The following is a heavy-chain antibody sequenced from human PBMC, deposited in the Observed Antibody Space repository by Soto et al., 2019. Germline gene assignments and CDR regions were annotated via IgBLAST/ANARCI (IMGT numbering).Heavy chain of an antibody. CDR3: AKGPAIVLVPAAMNYYYGMDV. D-gene: IGHD2-2*01. Sequence: QVELVESGGGVVQPGRSLRLSCAASGFTFSSYGMHWVRQAPGKGLEWVAGISYDGSNKYYADSVKGRFTISRDNSKNTLYLQMNSLRAEDTAVYYGAKGPAIVLVPAAMNYYYGMDVWGQGTTVTVSS. CDR1: GFTFSSYG. J-gene: IGHJ6*02. V-gene: IGHV3-30*18. CDR2: ISYDGSNK.